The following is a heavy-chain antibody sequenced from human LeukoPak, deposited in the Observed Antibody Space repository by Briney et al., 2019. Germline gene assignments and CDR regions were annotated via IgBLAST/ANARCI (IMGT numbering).Heavy chain of an antibody. D-gene: IGHD3-3*01. J-gene: IGHJ5*02. V-gene: IGHV1-3*01. CDR3: ARDLPGGSGYYLNWFDP. CDR1: GYTFTSYA. Sequence: ASVKVSCKASGYTFTSYAMHWVRQAPGQRLEWMGWINAGNGNTKYSQKFQGRVTITRDTSASTAYMELSSLRSEDTAVYYCARDLPGGSGYYLNWFDPWGQGTLVTVSS. CDR2: INAGNGNT.